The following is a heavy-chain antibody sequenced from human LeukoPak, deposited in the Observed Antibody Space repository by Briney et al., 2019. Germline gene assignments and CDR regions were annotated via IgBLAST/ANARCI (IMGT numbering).Heavy chain of an antibody. V-gene: IGHV3-49*04. CDR2: IRTIDFGGTT. J-gene: IGHJ4*02. Sequence: PGGSLRLSCTASGFTVGDYSMSWVRPGPGEGLEYIGFIRTIDFGGTTEYAASVRGRFTISRDDSNSIPYLQIHSQKSEHTAVYYCSRDGLDYYGSGSYRRFDYWGQGTLVTVSS. CDR3: SRDGLDYYGSGSYRRFDY. CDR1: GFTVGDYS. D-gene: IGHD3-10*01.